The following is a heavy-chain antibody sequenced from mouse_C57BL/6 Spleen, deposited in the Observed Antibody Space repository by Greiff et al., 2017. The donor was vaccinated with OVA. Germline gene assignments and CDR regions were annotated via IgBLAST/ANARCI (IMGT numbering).Heavy chain of an antibody. CDR3: AKPLDSPGYQGFFDY. CDR2: FYPGSGSI. J-gene: IGHJ2*01. Sequence: VQLQQSGAELVKPGASVKLSCKASGYTFTEYTIHWVKQRSGQGLEWIGWFYPGSGSIKYNEKFKDKATFTADKSSSTVYMEHSRLTSEDSAVYFCAKPLDSPGYQGFFDYWGQGTTLTVSS. CDR1: GYTFTEYT. V-gene: IGHV1-62-2*01. D-gene: IGHD3-2*02.